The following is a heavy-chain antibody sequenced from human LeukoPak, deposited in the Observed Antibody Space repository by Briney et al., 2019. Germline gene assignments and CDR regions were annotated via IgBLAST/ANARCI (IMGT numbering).Heavy chain of an antibody. V-gene: IGHV3-23*01. CDR2: ISASGVMT. J-gene: IGHJ4*02. Sequence: GGSLRLSCAASGFTVSSNYMSWVRQAPGKGMEWVLSISASGVMTYYADSVKGRFTVSRDNSKNSLYLQMNSLTAADTAVYYCAKDRSIGTYYTFDHWGQGTLVTVSS. D-gene: IGHD1-26*01. CDR1: GFTVSSNY. CDR3: AKDRSIGTYYTFDH.